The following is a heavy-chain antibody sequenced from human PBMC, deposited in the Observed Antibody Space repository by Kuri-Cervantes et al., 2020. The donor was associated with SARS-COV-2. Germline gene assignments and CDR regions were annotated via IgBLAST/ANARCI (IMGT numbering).Heavy chain of an antibody. CDR1: GFTFSSYS. V-gene: IGHV3-21*01. J-gene: IGHJ4*02. Sequence: GESLKISCAASGFTFSSYSMNWVRQAPGKGLEWVSSISSSSSYIYYADSVKGRFTMSRANAKNSLYLQMNSLRAEDTAVYYCATAVREPFGGYWGQGTLVTVSS. D-gene: IGHD3-16*01. CDR2: ISSSSSYI. CDR3: ATAVREPFGGY.